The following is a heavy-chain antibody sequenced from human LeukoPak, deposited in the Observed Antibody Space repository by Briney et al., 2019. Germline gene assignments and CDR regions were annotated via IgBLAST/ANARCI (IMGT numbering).Heavy chain of an antibody. Sequence: GGSLRLSCAASGFTFSSYAMSWVRQAPGKGLKWVSAISGSGGSTYYADSVKGRFTISRDNSKNTLYLQMNSLRAEDTAVYYCAKQWLRLSDSLYYFDYWGQGTLVTVSS. V-gene: IGHV3-23*01. CDR2: ISGSGGST. CDR1: GFTFSSYA. CDR3: AKQWLRLSDSLYYFDY. J-gene: IGHJ4*02. D-gene: IGHD5-12*01.